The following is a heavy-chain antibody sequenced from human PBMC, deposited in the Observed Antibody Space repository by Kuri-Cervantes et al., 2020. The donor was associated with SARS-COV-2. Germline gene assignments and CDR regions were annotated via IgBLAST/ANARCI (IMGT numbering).Heavy chain of an antibody. CDR3: ARGPYYDFWSGFDYYYYMDV. CDR2: SNAGNGNT. Sequence: ASVKVSCKASGYTFTSYAMHWVRQAPGQRLAWMGWSNAGNGNTKYSQEFQGRVTITRDTSASTAYMELSSLRSEDTAVYYCARGPYYDFWSGFDYYYYMDVWGKGTTVTVSS. CDR1: GYTFTSYA. J-gene: IGHJ6*03. D-gene: IGHD3-3*01. V-gene: IGHV1-3*02.